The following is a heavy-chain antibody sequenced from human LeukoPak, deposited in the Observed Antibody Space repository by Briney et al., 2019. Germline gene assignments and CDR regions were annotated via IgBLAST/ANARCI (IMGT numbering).Heavy chain of an antibody. Sequence: PSETLSLTCTVSGGSISSSTYYWAWIRQSPGKGLEWIGSITYSGSTYYNPSLESRVTISVDTSKNQFSLRLIYVTAVDTAVYYCARQGVGATDCWGQGTLVTVSS. D-gene: IGHD1-26*01. CDR1: GGSISSSTYY. CDR3: ARQGVGATDC. V-gene: IGHV4-39*01. CDR2: ITYSGST. J-gene: IGHJ4*02.